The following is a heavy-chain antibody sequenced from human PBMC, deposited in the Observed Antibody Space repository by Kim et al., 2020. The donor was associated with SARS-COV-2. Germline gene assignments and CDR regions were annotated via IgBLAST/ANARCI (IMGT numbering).Heavy chain of an antibody. Sequence: DDDGSVKGRFTISRDDSKNTLYLQMSRLKTEDTAVYYCTTDARFGVPHYWGQGTLVTVSS. J-gene: IGHJ4*02. D-gene: IGHD3-16*01. CDR3: TTDARFGVPHY. V-gene: IGHV3-15*01.